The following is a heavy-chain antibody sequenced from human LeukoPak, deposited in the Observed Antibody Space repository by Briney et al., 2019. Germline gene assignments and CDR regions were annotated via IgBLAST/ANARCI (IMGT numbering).Heavy chain of an antibody. Sequence: GRPLRLSCAASGFTFSSYAMSWVRQAPGKGLEWVSAISGSGGSTYYADSVKGRFTISRDNSKNTLYLQMISLRAEDTAVYYCAKDRAREGGYWGQGTLVTVSS. CDR1: GFTFSSYA. D-gene: IGHD3-10*01. J-gene: IGHJ4*02. CDR3: AKDRAREGGY. V-gene: IGHV3-23*01. CDR2: ISGSGGST.